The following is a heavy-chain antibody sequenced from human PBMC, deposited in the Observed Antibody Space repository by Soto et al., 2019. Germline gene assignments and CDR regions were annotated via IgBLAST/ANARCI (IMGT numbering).Heavy chain of an antibody. CDR3: TRVNSSTSAGMDA. D-gene: IGHD6-6*01. CDR2: VGTAGDP. J-gene: IGHJ6*02. Sequence: GESLEISCAASGFTFSTYEMRWVRQAPGGGLEWVSGVGTAGDPYYSDSVRGRFTISRENAKNSLFLQMHSLRAGDTAIYYCTRVNSSTSAGMDAWGQGTTVTVSS. V-gene: IGHV3-13*05. CDR1: GFTFSTYE.